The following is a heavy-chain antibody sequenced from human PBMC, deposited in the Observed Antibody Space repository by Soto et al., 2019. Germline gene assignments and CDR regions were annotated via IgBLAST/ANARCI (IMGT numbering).Heavy chain of an antibody. Sequence: QVQLLQSGAEVKKPGSSVRVSSEVSGGTFRTYAISWVRQAPGQGLEWMGEIIPIFGTVNYAQKFQGRVTITADESTTTVYMDLRSLRSEDTAVYYCAKGAVAGTPTSYYYYGMDVWGQGTTVTVSS. D-gene: IGHD6-19*01. CDR1: GGTFRTYA. CDR3: AKGAVAGTPTSYYYYGMDV. J-gene: IGHJ6*02. CDR2: IIPIFGTV. V-gene: IGHV1-69*13.